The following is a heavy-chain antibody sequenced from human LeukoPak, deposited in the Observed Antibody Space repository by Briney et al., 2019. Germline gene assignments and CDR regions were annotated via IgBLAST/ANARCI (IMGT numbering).Heavy chain of an antibody. Sequence: PGGSLRLSCAASGFTFDDYAMHWVRQAPGKGLERVSLISGDGGSTYYADSVKGRFTISRDNSKNSLYLQMNSLRTEDTALYHCAKDRGWYDYWCQGTLVTVSS. CDR3: AKDRGWYDY. CDR2: ISGDGGST. D-gene: IGHD6-19*01. CDR1: GFTFDDYA. J-gene: IGHJ4*02. V-gene: IGHV3-43*02.